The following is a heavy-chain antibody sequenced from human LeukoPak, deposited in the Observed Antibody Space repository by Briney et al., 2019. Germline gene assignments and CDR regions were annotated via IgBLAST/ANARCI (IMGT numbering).Heavy chain of an antibody. CDR2: IYYSGST. V-gene: IGHV4-59*08. D-gene: IGHD2-2*01. CDR3: ARRVVVVPAPPYNWFDP. J-gene: IGHJ5*02. CDR1: GGSISSYY. Sequence: ETVSLTCTVSGGSISSYYWSWIRQPPGKGLEWIGYIYYSGSTNYNPSLKSRVTISVDTSKNQFSLKLSSVTAADTAVYYCARRVVVVPAPPYNWFDPWGQGTLVTVSS.